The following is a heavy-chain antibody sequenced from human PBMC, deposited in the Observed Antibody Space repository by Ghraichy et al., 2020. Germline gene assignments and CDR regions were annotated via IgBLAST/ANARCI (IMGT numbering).Heavy chain of an antibody. CDR1: GYTFTSYG. V-gene: IGHV1-18*01. Sequence: ASVKVSCKASGYTFTSYGISWVRQAPGQGLEWMGWISAYNGNTNYAQKLQGRVTMTTDTSTSTAYMELRSLRSDDTAVYYCARPTRRFGDSASWFDPWGQGTLVTVSS. CDR3: ARPTRRFGDSASWFDP. J-gene: IGHJ5*02. D-gene: IGHD3-10*01. CDR2: ISAYNGNT.